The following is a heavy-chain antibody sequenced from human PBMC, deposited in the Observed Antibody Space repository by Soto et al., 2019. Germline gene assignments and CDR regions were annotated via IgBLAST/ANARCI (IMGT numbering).Heavy chain of an antibody. CDR2: VYYTGST. CDR3: ARTNLDEYYFDN. V-gene: IGHV4-61*01. J-gene: IGHJ4*02. D-gene: IGHD2-2*03. CDR1: GGSISGRIYY. Sequence: PSETLSLTCTVSGGSISGRIYYWSWIRQPPGKGLEWIRYVYYTGSTSYNPSLKSRVTISVDTSKNQFSLKLSSVTAAATAVYYCARTNLDEYYFDNWGQGTLVTVSS.